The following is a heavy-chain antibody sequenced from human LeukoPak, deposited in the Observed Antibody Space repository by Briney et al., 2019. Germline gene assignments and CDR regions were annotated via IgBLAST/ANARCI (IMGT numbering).Heavy chain of an antibody. CDR2: ISGSGGDT. CDR3: AKDTLLLLY. V-gene: IGHV3-23*01. D-gene: IGHD3-22*01. Sequence: GGSLRLSCAASGFTFSSYAMNWVRQAPGKGLEWVSAISGSGGDTYYADSVKGRFTISRDNAKSTLYLQMNSLRAEDTALYYCAKDTLLLLYWGQGTLVTVSS. J-gene: IGHJ4*02. CDR1: GFTFSSYA.